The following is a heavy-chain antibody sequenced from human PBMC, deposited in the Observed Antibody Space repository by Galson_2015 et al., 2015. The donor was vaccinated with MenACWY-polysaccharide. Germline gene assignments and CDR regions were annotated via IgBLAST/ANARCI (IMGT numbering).Heavy chain of an antibody. J-gene: IGHJ5*02. CDR3: AKDSTDFWSVAGRFDH. D-gene: IGHD3-3*01. Sequence: SLRLSCAASGFTFTSYAMSWDRQAPGKGLEWVSAIRSSGANTYYADSVKGRFTISGDNSKNTLYLQMNSLRAEDTAVYYCAKDSTDFWSVAGRFDHWGQGTLVTVSS. CDR2: IRSSGANT. V-gene: IGHV3-23*01. CDR1: GFTFTSYA.